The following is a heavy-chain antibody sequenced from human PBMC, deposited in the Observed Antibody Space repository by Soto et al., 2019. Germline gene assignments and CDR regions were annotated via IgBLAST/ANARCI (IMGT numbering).Heavy chain of an antibody. CDR1: GGSFSGYY. CDR3: GRGRPAAMSVTYYYYMDV. J-gene: IGHJ6*03. Sequence: SETLSLTCAVYGGSFSGYYWSWIRQPPGKGLEWIGEINHSGSTNYNPSLKSRVTISVDTSKNQFSLKLSSVTAADTAVYYCGRGRPAAMSVTYYYYMDVWGKGTTVTVSS. V-gene: IGHV4-34*01. CDR2: INHSGST. D-gene: IGHD2-2*01.